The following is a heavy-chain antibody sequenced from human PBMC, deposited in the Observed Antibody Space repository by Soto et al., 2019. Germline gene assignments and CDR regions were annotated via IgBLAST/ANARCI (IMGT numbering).Heavy chain of an antibody. CDR2: LTGSSSNT. CDR3: ANGRATYGLLTHDY. Sequence: GSLRLSCAASGFSFRNYAMSWVRQAPGKGLEWISTLTGSSSNTYYADSVKGRFAISRDNSRNTLYLQMHSLTAEGTAVYYCANGRATYGLLTHDYWGQGTLVTVSS. V-gene: IGHV3-23*01. D-gene: IGHD3-9*01. CDR1: GFSFRNYA. J-gene: IGHJ4*02.